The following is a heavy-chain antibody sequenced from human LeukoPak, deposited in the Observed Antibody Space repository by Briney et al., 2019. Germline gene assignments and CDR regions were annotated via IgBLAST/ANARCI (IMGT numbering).Heavy chain of an antibody. J-gene: IGHJ3*02. CDR3: ARGERLGPDI. D-gene: IGHD3-16*01. Sequence: SETLSLTCTVSGASISSYYWSWIRQPPGKGLEWIGYIHYSGSTNYNPSLNSRVTISVDTSKDQFSLKLSSVTAADTAVYYCARGERLGPDIWGQGTMVTVSS. V-gene: IGHV4-59*01. CDR2: IHYSGST. CDR1: GASISSYY.